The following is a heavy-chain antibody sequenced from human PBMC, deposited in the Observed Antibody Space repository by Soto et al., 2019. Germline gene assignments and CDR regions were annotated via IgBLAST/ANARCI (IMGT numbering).Heavy chain of an antibody. V-gene: IGHV1-46*01. D-gene: IGHD3-16*01. J-gene: IGHJ4*02. CDR2: INPSGGST. Sequence: GASVKVSCKASGYTFTNYYIHWVRQAPGQGLEWMGIINPSGGSTTYAQKFQGRVTMTRDTSTSTVYMQLSSLRSEDTAVYYCARDSRASGYFDFWGQGILVTVSS. CDR3: ARDSRASGYFDF. CDR1: GYTFTNYY.